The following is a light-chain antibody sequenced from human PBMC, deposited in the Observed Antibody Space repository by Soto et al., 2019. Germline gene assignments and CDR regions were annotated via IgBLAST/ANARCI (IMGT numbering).Light chain of an antibody. V-gene: IGLV2-14*01. CDR1: RSDIGDSDY. CDR3: SSYTTGDTLV. CDR2: EVI. J-gene: IGLJ1*01. Sequence: QSVLTQPASVSGSPGQSITISCTGTRSDIGDSDYVSWYQQHPGKAPKLIIFEVIHRPSGVSNRFSGSKSDNTASLTISGLQAEDESEYYCSSYTTGDTLVFGSGTKVTVL.